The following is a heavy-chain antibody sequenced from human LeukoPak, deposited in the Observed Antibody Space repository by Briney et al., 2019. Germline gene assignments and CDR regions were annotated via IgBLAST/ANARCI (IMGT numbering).Heavy chain of an antibody. CDR2: ISYDGSNK. Sequence: GGSLRLSCAASGFTFSSYAMPWVRQAPGKGLEWVAVISYDGSNKYYADSVKGRFTISRDNSKNTLYLQMNSLRAEDTAVYYCARDRLEGYYYDSSGYPLFDYWGQGTLVTVSS. V-gene: IGHV3-30-3*01. CDR1: GFTFSSYA. J-gene: IGHJ4*02. D-gene: IGHD3-22*01. CDR3: ARDRLEGYYYDSSGYPLFDY.